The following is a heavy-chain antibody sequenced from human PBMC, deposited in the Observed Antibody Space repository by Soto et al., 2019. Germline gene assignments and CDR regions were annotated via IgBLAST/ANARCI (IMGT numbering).Heavy chain of an antibody. CDR3: ARPSLSTLTSTRFDP. V-gene: IGHV3-74*01. D-gene: IGHD2-15*01. J-gene: IGHJ5*01. CDR1: GFSFSSYW. Sequence: GGSLRLSCAASGFSFSSYWMHWVRQVPGKGLVWVSRISIDGTRTDYADSAKGRFTISRDNAKNTLYLQMNSLRAEDTAVYYCARPSLSTLTSTRFDPWGQGTLVTVSS. CDR2: ISIDGTRT.